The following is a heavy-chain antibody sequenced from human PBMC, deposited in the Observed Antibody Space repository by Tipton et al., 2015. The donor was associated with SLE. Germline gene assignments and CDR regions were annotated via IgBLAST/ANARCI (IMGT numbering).Heavy chain of an antibody. CDR1: GFTFSSYS. Sequence: GSLRLSCAASGFTFSSYSMNWVRQAPGKGLEWVSSISSSSGYIYYADSVKGRFTISRDNAKNSLYLQMNSLRAEDTAVYYCARGKGYFDYWGQGTLVTVSS. V-gene: IGHV3-21*03. CDR3: ARGKGYFDY. J-gene: IGHJ4*02. CDR2: ISSSSGYI.